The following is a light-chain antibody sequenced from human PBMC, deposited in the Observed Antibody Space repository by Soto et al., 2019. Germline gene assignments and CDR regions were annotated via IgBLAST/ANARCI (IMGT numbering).Light chain of an antibody. CDR3: CSFAGSPWV. J-gene: IGLJ3*02. CDR1: SSDFGSYNL. CDR2: DVI. Sequence: QSALTQPASVSGSPGQSSTISCTGTSSDFGSYNLVSWYQQHPGKVPKLMIYDVIKRPSGVSNRFSGSKSGNTASLTISGLQAEDEADYYCCSFAGSPWVFGGGTKVTVL. V-gene: IGLV2-23*02.